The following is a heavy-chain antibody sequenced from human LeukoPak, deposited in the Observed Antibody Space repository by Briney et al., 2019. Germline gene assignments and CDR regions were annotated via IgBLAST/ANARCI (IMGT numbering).Heavy chain of an antibody. CDR3: ARTHVGLRGYSYGHNWFDP. CDR1: GGTFSSYA. Sequence: SVRVSCKASGGTFSSYAISWVRQAPGQGLEWMGGIIPIFGTANYAQKFQGRVTITADESTSTAYMELSSLRSEDTAVYYCARTHVGLRGYSYGHNWFDPWGQGTLVTVSS. V-gene: IGHV1-69*13. D-gene: IGHD5-18*01. CDR2: IIPIFGTA. J-gene: IGHJ5*02.